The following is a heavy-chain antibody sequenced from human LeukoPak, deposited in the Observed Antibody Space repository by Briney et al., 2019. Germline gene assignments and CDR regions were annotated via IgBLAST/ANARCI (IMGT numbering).Heavy chain of an antibody. D-gene: IGHD1-26*01. J-gene: IGHJ5*02. V-gene: IGHV1-69*05. CDR2: VIPIFGTA. CDR3: ARHPSGNWFDP. Sequence: SVKVSCKASGGTFSSYAISWVRQAPGQGLEWMRRVIPIFGTANYAQKFQGRVTITTDESTSTAYMELSSLRSEDTAVYYCARHPSGNWFDPWGQGTLVTVSS. CDR1: GGTFSSYA.